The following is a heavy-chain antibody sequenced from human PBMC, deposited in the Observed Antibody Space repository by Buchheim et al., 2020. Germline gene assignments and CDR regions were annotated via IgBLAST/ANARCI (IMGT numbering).Heavy chain of an antibody. CDR1: GFNFGTYW. V-gene: IGHV3-7*01. D-gene: IGHD3-10*01. CDR2: INHDGSAK. Sequence: EVQVVESGGGLVQRGGSLRLSCAASGFNFGTYWMTWVRQAPGKGLEWVANINHDGSAKYYAESVKGRFDIYRDNAKSSGDLQMNRLRAGDTAVYFCARGDSLVQGVMINVYYFYGMDVWGQGTT. J-gene: IGHJ6*02. CDR3: ARGDSLVQGVMINVYYFYGMDV.